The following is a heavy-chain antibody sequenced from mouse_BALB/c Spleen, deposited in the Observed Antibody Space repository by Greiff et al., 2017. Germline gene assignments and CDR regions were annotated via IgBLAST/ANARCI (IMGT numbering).Heavy chain of an antibody. V-gene: IGHV3-2*02. CDR1: GYSITSDYA. CDR3: ASGAYDYDVGYFDV. Sequence: EVKLVESGPGLVKPSQSLSLTCTVTGYSITSDYAWNWIRQFPGNKLEWMGYISYSGSTSYNPSLKSRISITRDTSKNQFFLQLNSVTTEDTATYYCASGAYDYDVGYFDVWGAGTTVTVSS. CDR2: ISYSGST. J-gene: IGHJ1*01. D-gene: IGHD2-4*01.